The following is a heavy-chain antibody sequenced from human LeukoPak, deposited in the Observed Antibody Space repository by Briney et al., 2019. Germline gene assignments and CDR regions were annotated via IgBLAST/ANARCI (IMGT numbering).Heavy chain of an antibody. CDR3: ARHYGHLLDY. V-gene: IGHV4-39*01. Sequence: SETLSLTCSVSGGSITSSTYYWGWLRQPPGKGLEWIATMHYTGTTFSNPALKSRVTISVDTNNNQVPLKLSSVAAAATSVYFGARHYGHLLDYWGQGILVTVSS. CDR2: MHYTGTT. CDR1: GGSITSSTYY. D-gene: IGHD3-10*01. J-gene: IGHJ4*02.